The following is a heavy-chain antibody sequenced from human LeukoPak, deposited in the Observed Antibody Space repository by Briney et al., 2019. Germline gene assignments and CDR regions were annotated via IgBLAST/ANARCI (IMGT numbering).Heavy chain of an antibody. Sequence: PSETLSLTCAVYGGSFSGYYWSWIRQPPGKGLEWIGEINHSGSTNYNPSLKSRVTISVDTSKNQFSLKLSSVTAADTAVYYCARGQEYYYGSGSADAFDIWGQGTMVTVSS. J-gene: IGHJ3*02. D-gene: IGHD3-10*01. CDR1: GGSFSGYY. V-gene: IGHV4-34*01. CDR3: ARGQEYYYGSGSADAFDI. CDR2: INHSGST.